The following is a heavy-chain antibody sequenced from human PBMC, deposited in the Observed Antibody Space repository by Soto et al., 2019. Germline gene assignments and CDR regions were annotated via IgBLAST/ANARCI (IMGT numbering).Heavy chain of an antibody. D-gene: IGHD1-26*01. CDR3: ARAFAINKYYFDA. CDR1: GGTFNSYI. Sequence: QVQLVQSGAEVKKPGSSVKVSCKTSGGTFNSYIITWVRQAPGQGLEWMGGIIPIFGSADYAQKLQGRATITAYESTSTAYMELSSLRSEDTVVYYCARAFAINKYYFDAWGQGIQVTVSS. V-gene: IGHV1-69*01. J-gene: IGHJ5*02. CDR2: IIPIFGSA.